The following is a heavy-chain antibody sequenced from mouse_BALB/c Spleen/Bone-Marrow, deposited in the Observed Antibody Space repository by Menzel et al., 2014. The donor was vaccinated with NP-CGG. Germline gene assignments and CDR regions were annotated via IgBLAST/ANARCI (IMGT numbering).Heavy chain of an antibody. CDR1: GFTFSNYG. Sequence: EVMLVESGGGLVKSGGSLKLSCAASGFTFSNYGMSWVRQTPEKRLEWVATISGGGSYTFYSDSVKGRFTISRDNAKNNLYLQLSSLRSEDTVLYYCARHAYYDQTEVSFVYWGQGTLVTVSA. CDR3: ARHAYYDQTEVSFVY. D-gene: IGHD2-4*01. CDR2: ISGGGSYT. J-gene: IGHJ3*01. V-gene: IGHV5-9-2*01.